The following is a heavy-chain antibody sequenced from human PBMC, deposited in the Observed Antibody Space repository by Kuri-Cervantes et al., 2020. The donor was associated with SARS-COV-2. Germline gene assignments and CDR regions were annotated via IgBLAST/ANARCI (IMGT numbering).Heavy chain of an antibody. CDR2: IYYSGST. V-gene: IGHV4-39*01. CDR3: ARGRVLDY. J-gene: IGHJ4*02. CDR1: GGSINSSSYY. Sequence: SETLSLTCTVSGGSINSSSYYWGWIRQPPGKGLEWIGSIYYSGSTYYNPSLKSRVTISVDTSKNQFSLKLSSVTAADTAVYYCARGRVLDYWGQGTLVTVSS.